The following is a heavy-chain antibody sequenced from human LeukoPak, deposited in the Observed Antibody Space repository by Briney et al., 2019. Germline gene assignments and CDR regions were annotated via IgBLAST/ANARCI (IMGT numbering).Heavy chain of an antibody. D-gene: IGHD2-21*02. CDR1: GYTFTNYG. CDR3: ARDIMVMTYYYYYGMDV. V-gene: IGHV1-46*01. Sequence: ASVKVSCKASGYTFTNYGINWVGQAPGQGLEWMGIINPSGGSTTYAQKFQGRVTMTRDTSTSTVYMELSSLRSEDTAVYYCARDIMVMTYYYYYGMDVWGQGTTVTVPS. J-gene: IGHJ6*02. CDR2: INPSGGST.